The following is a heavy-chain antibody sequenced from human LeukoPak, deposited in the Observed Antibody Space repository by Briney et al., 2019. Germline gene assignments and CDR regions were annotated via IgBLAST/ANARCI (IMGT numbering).Heavy chain of an antibody. J-gene: IGHJ5*02. CDR1: GFTVSSNY. D-gene: IGHD5-12*01. Sequence: PGGSLRLSCAASGFTVSSNYMSWVRQAPGKGLEWVSVIYSGGSTYYADSVKGRFTISRDNSKNTLYLQMNSLRAEDTAVYYCAKSEVATRVNWFDPWGQGTLVTVSS. V-gene: IGHV3-53*01. CDR2: IYSGGST. CDR3: AKSEVATRVNWFDP.